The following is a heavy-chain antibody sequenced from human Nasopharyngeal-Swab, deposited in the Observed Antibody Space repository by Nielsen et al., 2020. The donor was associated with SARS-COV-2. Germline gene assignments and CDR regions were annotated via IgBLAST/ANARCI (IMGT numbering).Heavy chain of an antibody. Sequence: GESLKISCAASGFTFSSYGMHWVRQAPGKGLEWVASIWYDGSDKYYADSVKGRLTISRDNSKNTLYLQMNSLKFEDTAVYYCAKDEDSSPSQRGYWGRGTLVTVSS. CDR1: GFTFSSYG. V-gene: IGHV3-30*02. J-gene: IGHJ4*02. CDR3: AKDEDSSPSQRGY. D-gene: IGHD6-6*01. CDR2: IWYDGSDK.